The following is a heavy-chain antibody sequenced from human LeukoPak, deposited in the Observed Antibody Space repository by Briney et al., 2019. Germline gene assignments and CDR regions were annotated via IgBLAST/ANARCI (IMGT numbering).Heavy chain of an antibody. Sequence: SETLSLTCAVSGYSISSSNWWGWIRQPPGKGLEWIGYIYYSGSIYYNPSLKSRVTMSVDTSKNQFSLKLSSVTAVDTAVYYCARGSSPVPSYFDYWGQGTLVTVSS. CDR1: GYSISSSNW. J-gene: IGHJ4*02. CDR2: IYYSGSI. D-gene: IGHD6-19*01. CDR3: ARGSSPVPSYFDY. V-gene: IGHV4-28*05.